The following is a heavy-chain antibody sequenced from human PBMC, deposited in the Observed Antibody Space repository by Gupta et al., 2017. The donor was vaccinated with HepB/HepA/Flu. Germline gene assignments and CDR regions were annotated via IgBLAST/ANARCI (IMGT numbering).Heavy chain of an antibody. Sequence: EVQLLESGGGLVQPGGSLRLSCAASGFTFSSCAMSWVRPAPGRGVEWVSAISGSGGSTYYADSVEGRFTISRDNSKNTPYLQMNSLRAEDTAVYYCAKGGPWDGTMIVVVITEFDYWGQGTLVTVSS. J-gene: IGHJ4*02. D-gene: IGHD3-22*01. V-gene: IGHV3-23*01. CDR1: GFTFSSCA. CDR2: ISGSGGST. CDR3: AKGGPWDGTMIVVVITEFDY.